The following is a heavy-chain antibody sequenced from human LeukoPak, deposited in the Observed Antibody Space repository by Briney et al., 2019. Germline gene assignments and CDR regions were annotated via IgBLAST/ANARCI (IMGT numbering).Heavy chain of an antibody. CDR3: VRGVNFCSESHCRGDYFRS. D-gene: IGHD2-15*01. J-gene: IGHJ5*02. CDR2: IYFTGTT. Sequence: PSETLSLTCSVSGGSISNSSYFWGWIRQPPGKGLEWIGSIYFTGTTYYNPSLKSRVTISENTSANEFSLRLTSVTAADTAAYYCVRGVNFCSESHCRGDYFRSWGQGTLVSVSS. V-gene: IGHV4-39*02. CDR1: GGSISNSSYF.